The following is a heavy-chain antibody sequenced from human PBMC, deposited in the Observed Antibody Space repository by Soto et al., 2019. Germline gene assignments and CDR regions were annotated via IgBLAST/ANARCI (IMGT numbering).Heavy chain of an antibody. CDR2: IYDGSNK. V-gene: IGHV3-30*18. CDR3: ANERWRGPIVV. Sequence: QVQLVESGGGVVQPGRSLRLSCAASGFTFSSYGMHWVRQAPGKGLEWVAVIYDGSNKYYADSVKGRFTISRDNVKNTRYPQMNSLGEWGTAVYYCANERWRGPIVVWGQGSPVTVSS. CDR1: GFTFSSYG. J-gene: IGHJ6*02. D-gene: IGHD3-16*02.